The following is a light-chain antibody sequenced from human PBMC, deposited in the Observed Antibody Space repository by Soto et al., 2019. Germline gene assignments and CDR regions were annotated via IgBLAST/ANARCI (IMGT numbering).Light chain of an antibody. Sequence: QSVLTQPPSVSAAPGQKVTISCSGSSSNIGNNYVSWYQQLPGTAPKLLIYDNNKPPSWIPDRFSGSKSGTSATLGITGLQTGDEDDYYCGTWYSSLRAWVFGGGTQLTVL. CDR3: GTWYSSLRAWV. CDR2: DNN. V-gene: IGLV1-51*01. J-gene: IGLJ3*02. CDR1: SSNIGNNY.